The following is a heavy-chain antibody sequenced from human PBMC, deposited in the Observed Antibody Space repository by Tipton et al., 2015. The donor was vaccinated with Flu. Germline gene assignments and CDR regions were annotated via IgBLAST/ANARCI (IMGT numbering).Heavy chain of an antibody. V-gene: IGHV4-34*01. CDR2: INHSGST. CDR1: GGSFSGYY. CDR3: ARGVWSGYYLGY. Sequence: TLSLTCAVYGGSFSGYYWSWIRQPPGKGLEWIGEINHSGSTNYNPSLKSRVTISVDTSKNQFPLKLSSVTAADTAVYYCARGVWSGYYLGYWGQGTLVTVSS. J-gene: IGHJ4*02. D-gene: IGHD3-3*01.